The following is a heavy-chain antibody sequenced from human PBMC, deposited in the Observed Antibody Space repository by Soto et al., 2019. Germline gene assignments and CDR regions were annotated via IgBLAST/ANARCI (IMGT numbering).Heavy chain of an antibody. D-gene: IGHD3-10*01. Sequence: VGSLRLSCVASGFTFARHSMSWVRQAPGKGLEWVACITGDGSGKYYVASVEGRFTISRDNANNALHLQIDSLRVEDTALYYCARDWGGLGPSHDYWGQGTLVTVSS. CDR1: GFTFARHS. V-gene: IGHV3-7*01. CDR2: ITGDGSGK. J-gene: IGHJ4*02. CDR3: ARDWGGLGPSHDY.